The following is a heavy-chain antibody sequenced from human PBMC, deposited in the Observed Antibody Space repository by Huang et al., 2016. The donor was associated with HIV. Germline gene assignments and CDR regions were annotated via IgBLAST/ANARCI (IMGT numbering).Heavy chain of an antibody. CDR3: ARVGGVAAGTFGTFDI. Sequence: EVQLVESGGGLVKPGGSLRLSCAASGFTFSSYSMNWVRQAAGKGRGWVSSISSSSSNIYYADSVKGRFTISRDNAKNSLYLQMNSLRAEDTAVYYCARVGGVAAGTFGTFDIWGQGTMVTVSS. V-gene: IGHV3-21*01. J-gene: IGHJ3*02. CDR2: ISSSSSNI. D-gene: IGHD6-19*01. CDR1: GFTFSSYS.